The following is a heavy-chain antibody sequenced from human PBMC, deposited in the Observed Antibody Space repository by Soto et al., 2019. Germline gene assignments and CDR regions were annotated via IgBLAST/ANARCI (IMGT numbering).Heavy chain of an antibody. CDR3: ARSYYYGSGSYYYY. J-gene: IGHJ4*02. V-gene: IGHV4-59*01. CDR1: GGSISSYY. D-gene: IGHD3-10*01. Sequence: QVQLQESGPGLVKPSETLSLTCTVSGGSISSYYWSWIRQPPGKGLEWIGYIYYSGRTNYNPSLKSGVTISVDTSKNQFSLKLSSVTAADTAVYYWARSYYYGSGSYYYYWGQGTLVTVSS. CDR2: IYYSGRT.